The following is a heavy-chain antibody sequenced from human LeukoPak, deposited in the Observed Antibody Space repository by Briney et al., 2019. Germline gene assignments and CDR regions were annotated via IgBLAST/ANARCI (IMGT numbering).Heavy chain of an antibody. CDR3: ARVVAGSVYNSGMDV. Sequence: GRSLRLSCAASGFTFSSYAMHWVRQAPGKGLQWVAVILYDGSNKYFADSVKGRFIISRDNSKNTLYLQMNSLTAEDTAVYYCARVVAGSVYNSGMDVWGQGTTVTVSS. V-gene: IGHV3-30*01. J-gene: IGHJ6*02. D-gene: IGHD3-10*01. CDR1: GFTFSSYA. CDR2: ILYDGSNK.